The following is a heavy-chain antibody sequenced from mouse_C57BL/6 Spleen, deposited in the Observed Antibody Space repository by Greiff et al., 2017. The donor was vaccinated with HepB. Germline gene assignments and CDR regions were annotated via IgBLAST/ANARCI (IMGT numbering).Heavy chain of an antibody. CDR1: GYTFTSYW. CDR3: GRESAMVRTSDFDY. Sequence: QVQLQQPGTELVKPGASVKLSCKASGYTFTSYWMPWVKQRPGQGLEWIGNINPSNGGTNYNEKFKSKSTLTVDKSSSTAYMQLSSLTSEDSAVYYCGRESAMVRTSDFDYWGQGTTLTVSS. D-gene: IGHD2-2*01. CDR2: INPSNGGT. V-gene: IGHV1-53*01. J-gene: IGHJ2*01.